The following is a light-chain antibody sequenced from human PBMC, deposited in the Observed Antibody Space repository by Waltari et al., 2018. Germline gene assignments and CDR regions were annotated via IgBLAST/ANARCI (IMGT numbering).Light chain of an antibody. CDR2: TDT. J-gene: IGLJ3*02. V-gene: IGLV1-44*01. CDR1: SSNIGTYG. CDR3: AAWDDSLNAWV. Sequence: QSVLTQPPSTSETPGQRVTIPCSGSSSNIGTYGVTWYQQVPGTAPKLLIRTDTQRPSGVPARFSGSKSGTSASLAISGLQSEDEANYFCAAWDDSLNAWVFGGGTKLTVL.